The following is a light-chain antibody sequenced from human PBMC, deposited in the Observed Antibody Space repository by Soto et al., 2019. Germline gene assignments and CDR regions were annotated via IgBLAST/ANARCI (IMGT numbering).Light chain of an antibody. CDR2: GNT. CDR3: HSYDSTLSASI. Sequence: QSVLTQPPSVSGAPGPRVTISCTGSSANIGAGYDVHWYHQLPGTAPKLLIFGNTNRPSGVPDRFSGSKSGTSASLAITGLQAEDEADYYCHSYDSTLSASIFGGGTKVTVL. CDR1: SANIGAGYD. J-gene: IGLJ2*01. V-gene: IGLV1-40*01.